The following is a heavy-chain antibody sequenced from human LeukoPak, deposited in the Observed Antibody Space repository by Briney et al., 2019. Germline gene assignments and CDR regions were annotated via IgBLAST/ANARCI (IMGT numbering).Heavy chain of an antibody. V-gene: IGHV4-59*01. Sequence: SETLSLTCTVSGGSISSYYWSWIRQPPGKGLEWIGYIYYSGSTNYNPSLTSRVTLSLDTSKNQFCLKLSSVTAADTAVYYCARSRQLYSSGWYYYYGMDVWGQGTTVTVSS. CDR2: IYYSGST. CDR3: ARSRQLYSSGWYYYYGMDV. CDR1: GGSISSYY. J-gene: IGHJ6*02. D-gene: IGHD6-19*01.